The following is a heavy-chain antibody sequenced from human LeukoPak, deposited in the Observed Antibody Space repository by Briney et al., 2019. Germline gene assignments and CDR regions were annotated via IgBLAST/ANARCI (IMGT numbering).Heavy chain of an antibody. CDR2: ISYDGSNK. J-gene: IGHJ6*03. CDR3: ARGQVPLYYMDV. CDR1: GFTFSSYS. V-gene: IGHV3-30*03. Sequence: SGGSLRLSCAASGFTFSSYSMNWVRQAPGKGLEWVAVISYDGSNKYYADSVKGRFTISRDNSKNTLYLQMNSLRAEDTAVYYCARGQVPLYYMDVWGKGTTVTVSS.